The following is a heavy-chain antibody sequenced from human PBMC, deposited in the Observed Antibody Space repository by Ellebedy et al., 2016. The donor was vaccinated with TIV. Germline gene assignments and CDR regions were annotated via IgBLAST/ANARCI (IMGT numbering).Heavy chain of an antibody. CDR1: GDSVSSNG. J-gene: IGHJ5*02. CDR2: TYYSSKWYI. V-gene: IGHV6-1*01. CDR3: AKGWQRGFFDP. Sequence: SQTLSLTCAIPGDSVSSNGWNWIRQSPSRGLEWLGRTYYSSKWYIDYAVSVKTRIIISPDTAKNQISLQLDSVTPEDTGLYYCAKGWQRGFFDPWGQGTLVTVSS. D-gene: IGHD5-12*01.